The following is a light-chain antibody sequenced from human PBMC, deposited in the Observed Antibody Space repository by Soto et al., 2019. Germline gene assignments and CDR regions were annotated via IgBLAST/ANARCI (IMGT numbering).Light chain of an antibody. CDR1: QGISTY. CDR3: QKYNSAPPT. Sequence: DIQMTQSPSSLSASVGDSVTITCRASQGISTYLAWYQQKPGKVPKRLIYATSTLQSGVPSRFSGSGSGTDCTLTISSLPPEDVATYYCQKYNSAPPTFGTGTKVDIK. V-gene: IGKV1-27*01. CDR2: ATS. J-gene: IGKJ3*01.